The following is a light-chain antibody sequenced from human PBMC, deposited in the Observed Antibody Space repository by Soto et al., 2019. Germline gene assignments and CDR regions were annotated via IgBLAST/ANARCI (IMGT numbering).Light chain of an antibody. CDR2: GAS. Sequence: EIVMTQSPATLSVSPGERATLSCKASQSVSSNLAWYQQKPGQAPRLLIYGASTRAIGIPARFSGSRSGTEFTLTISSLQSEDFAVYYCQQYDNWPRTFGQGTKVDI. J-gene: IGKJ1*01. V-gene: IGKV3-15*01. CDR1: QSVSSN. CDR3: QQYDNWPRT.